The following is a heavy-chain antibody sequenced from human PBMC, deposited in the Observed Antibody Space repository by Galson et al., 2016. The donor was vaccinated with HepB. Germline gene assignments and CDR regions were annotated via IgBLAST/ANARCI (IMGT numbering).Heavy chain of an antibody. Sequence: TLSLTCTVSGGSINSYYWTWIRQPPGKGLEWIGYIHYSGSTNYNPSLKSRVTISLDTSQNHFSLKLSSVTAADTAVYYCANSYYYDSSGYHYWGQGTLVTVSS. D-gene: IGHD3-22*01. CDR1: GGSINSYY. J-gene: IGHJ4*02. CDR2: IHYSGST. V-gene: IGHV4-59*08. CDR3: ANSYYYDSSGYHY.